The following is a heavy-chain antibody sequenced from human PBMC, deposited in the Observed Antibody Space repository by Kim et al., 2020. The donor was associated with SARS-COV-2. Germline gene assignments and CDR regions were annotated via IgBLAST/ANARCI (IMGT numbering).Heavy chain of an antibody. Sequence: AGSGQGRFTRSRDNSKNTLYLQRNSLGAEDTAVYYCAGGYTGGYYTYFDYWGQGTLVTVSS. CDR3: AGGYTGGYYTYFDY. D-gene: IGHD3-10*01. J-gene: IGHJ4*02. V-gene: IGHV3-30*01.